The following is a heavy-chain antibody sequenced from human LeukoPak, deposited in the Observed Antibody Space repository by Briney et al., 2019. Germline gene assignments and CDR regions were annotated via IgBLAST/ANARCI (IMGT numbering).Heavy chain of an antibody. Sequence: PSETLSLTCTVSGGSISGGDYYWSWIRQPPGKGLEWIGYIYYSGSTYYNPSLKSRVTISVDTSKNQFSLKLSSVTAADTAVYYCARDKAGVYSSSWYIDYWGQGTLVTVSS. J-gene: IGHJ4*02. D-gene: IGHD6-13*01. CDR2: IYYSGST. CDR3: ARDKAGVYSSSWYIDY. V-gene: IGHV4-30-4*08. CDR1: GGSISGGDYY.